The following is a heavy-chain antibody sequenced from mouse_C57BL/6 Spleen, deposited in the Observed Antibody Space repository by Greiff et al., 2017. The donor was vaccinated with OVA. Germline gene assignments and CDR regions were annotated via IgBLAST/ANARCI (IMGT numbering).Heavy chain of an antibody. Sequence: VQLQQSGPELVKPGASVKIPCKASGYTFTDYNMDWVKQSHGKSLEWIGDINPNNGGTIYNQKFKGKATLTVDKSSSTAYMELRSLTSEDTAVYYCARSLYYDTMDYWGQGTSVTVSS. CDR1: GYTFTDYN. CDR3: ARSLYYDTMDY. V-gene: IGHV1-18*01. CDR2: INPNNGGT. D-gene: IGHD2-4*01. J-gene: IGHJ4*01.